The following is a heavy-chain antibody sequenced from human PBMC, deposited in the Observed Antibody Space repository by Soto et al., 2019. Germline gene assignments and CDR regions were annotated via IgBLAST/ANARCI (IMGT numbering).Heavy chain of an antibody. CDR2: IYHSGST. CDR3: ARDPPEYSSSWIRFDP. J-gene: IGHJ5*02. V-gene: IGHV4-38-2*02. D-gene: IGHD6-13*01. Sequence: QTLSLPCAVSGYSISSGEYWGWIRQPPGKGLEWIGSIYHSGSTYYNPSLKSRVTISVDTSKNQFSLKLSSVTAADTAVYYCARDPPEYSSSWIRFDPWAQGTLVTVSS. CDR1: GYSISSGEY.